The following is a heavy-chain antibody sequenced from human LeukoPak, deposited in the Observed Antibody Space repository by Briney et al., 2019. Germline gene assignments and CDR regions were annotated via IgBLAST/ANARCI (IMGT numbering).Heavy chain of an antibody. J-gene: IGHJ4*02. CDR1: GGSISSGSYY. D-gene: IGHD3-10*01. CDR2: IYTSGST. Sequence: PSETLSLTCTVSGGSISSGSYYWSWIRQPAGKGLEWIGRIYTSGSTNYNPSLKSRVTISVDTSKNQFSLKLSSVTAADTAVYYCARGRNTMVRGVITRPRSRYFDYWGQGTLVTVSS. CDR3: ARGRNTMVRGVITRPRSRYFDY. V-gene: IGHV4-61*02.